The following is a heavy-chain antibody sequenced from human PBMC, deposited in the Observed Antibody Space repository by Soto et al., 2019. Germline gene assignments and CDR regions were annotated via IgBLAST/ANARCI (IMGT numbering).Heavy chain of an antibody. CDR3: VRDGVSSSSSFDY. Sequence: PGESLKVSCKGSGYIFSDYWVGWGRHTPGNGLEWMGIIYPDDSDAKYSPSFQGQVTMSADKSISTAYLQWTSLKASDTAMYYCVRDGVSSSSSFDYWGQGTLVTVSS. CDR1: GYIFSDYW. J-gene: IGHJ4*02. D-gene: IGHD6-6*01. CDR2: IYPDDSDA. V-gene: IGHV5-51*01.